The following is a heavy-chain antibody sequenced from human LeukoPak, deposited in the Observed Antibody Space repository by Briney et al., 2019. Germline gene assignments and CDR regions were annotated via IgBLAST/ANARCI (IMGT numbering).Heavy chain of an antibody. Sequence: GESLKISCKGSGYSFTSYWIGWVRQMPGKGLEWMGIIYPGDSDTRYSPSFQGQVTTSADKSISTAYLQWSSLKASDTAMYYCARSHPRRYSSSWDFDYWGQGTLVTVSS. D-gene: IGHD6-13*01. J-gene: IGHJ4*02. CDR3: ARSHPRRYSSSWDFDY. CDR1: GYSFTSYW. CDR2: IYPGDSDT. V-gene: IGHV5-51*01.